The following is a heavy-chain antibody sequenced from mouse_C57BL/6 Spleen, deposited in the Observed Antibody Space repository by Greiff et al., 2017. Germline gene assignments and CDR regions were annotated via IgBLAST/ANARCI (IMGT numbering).Heavy chain of an antibody. V-gene: IGHV1-59*01. J-gene: IGHJ4*01. CDR1: GYTFTSYW. CDR3: AKRSGLLNYAMDD. D-gene: IGHD2-10*01. Sequence: QVQLQQPGAELVRPGTSVKLSCKASGYTFTSYWMHWVKQRPGQGLEWIGVIDPSDSYTNYNQKFKGKATLTVDTSSSTAYMQLSSLTSEDSAVYYCAKRSGLLNYAMDDWGQGTSVTVSS. CDR2: IDPSDSYT.